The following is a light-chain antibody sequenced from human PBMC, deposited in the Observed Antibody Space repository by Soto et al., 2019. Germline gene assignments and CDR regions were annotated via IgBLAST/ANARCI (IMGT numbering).Light chain of an antibody. CDR2: DVS. CDR3: YSYTRSGTLI. CDR1: SGDIGDYNY. Sequence: QSALTQPASVSGSPGQSITISCVGTSGDIGDYNYVSWYQQHPGKVPKVIIYDVSNRPSRDSYRFSGTKSGNTASLTVSGLQAEDEADYYCYSYTRSGTLIFGTGTKQTVL. V-gene: IGLV2-14*01. J-gene: IGLJ1*01.